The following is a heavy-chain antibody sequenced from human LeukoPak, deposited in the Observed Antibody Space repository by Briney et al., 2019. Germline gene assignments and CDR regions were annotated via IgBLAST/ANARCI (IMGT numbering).Heavy chain of an antibody. D-gene: IGHD6-19*01. CDR2: INPSGGST. Sequence: ASVKVSCKASGYTFTSYCMHWVRQAPGQGLEWMGIINPSGGSTSYAQKFQGRVTMTRDTSTSTVYMELSSLRSEDTAVYYCAGSSGWYRPFDYWGQGTLVTVSS. CDR1: GYTFTSYC. V-gene: IGHV1-46*01. J-gene: IGHJ4*02. CDR3: AGSSGWYRPFDY.